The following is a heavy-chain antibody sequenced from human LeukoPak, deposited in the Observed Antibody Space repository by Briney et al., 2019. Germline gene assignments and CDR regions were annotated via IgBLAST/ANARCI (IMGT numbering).Heavy chain of an antibody. J-gene: IGHJ4*02. CDR3: AREEYCSSTSCSPFDY. CDR2: ISSSSSTI. CDR1: GLTFSSYS. Sequence: GGSLRLSCAASGLTFSSYSMNWVRQAPGKGREGVSYISSSSSTIYYADSVKGRFTISRDNAKNSLYLQMNSLRAEDTAVYYCAREEYCSSTSCSPFDYWGQGTLVTVSS. V-gene: IGHV3-48*01. D-gene: IGHD2-2*01.